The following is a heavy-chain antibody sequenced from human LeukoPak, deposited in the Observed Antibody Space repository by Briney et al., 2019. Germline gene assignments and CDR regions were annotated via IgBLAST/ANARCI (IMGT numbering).Heavy chain of an antibody. CDR3: ARDPASAPGAIYYYYYMDV. V-gene: IGHV3-48*01. CDR1: GFTFTTYG. J-gene: IGHJ6*03. CDR2: ISSSSSTI. D-gene: IGHD2-2*01. Sequence: PGGSLRLSCAASGFTFTTYGMNWVRQAPGKGLEWVSYISSSSSTIYYADSVKGRFTISRDSAKNSLYLQMNSLRAEDTAVYYCARDPASAPGAIYYYYYMDVWGKGTTVTVSS.